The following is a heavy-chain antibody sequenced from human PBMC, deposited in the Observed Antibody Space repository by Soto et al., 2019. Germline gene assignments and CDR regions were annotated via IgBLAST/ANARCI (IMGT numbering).Heavy chain of an antibody. V-gene: IGHV2-5*02. Sequence: SGPTLVNPTQTLTLTCTFSGFSLSTSGVGVGWIRQPPGKALEWLALIYWDDDKRYSPSLKSRLTITKDTSKNQVVLTMTNMDPVDTATYYCARTYYDILTGYFTYHWFDPWRQGPLVTAPQ. CDR1: GFSLSTSGVG. CDR3: ARTYYDILTGYFTYHWFDP. D-gene: IGHD3-9*01. CDR2: IYWDDDK. J-gene: IGHJ5*02.